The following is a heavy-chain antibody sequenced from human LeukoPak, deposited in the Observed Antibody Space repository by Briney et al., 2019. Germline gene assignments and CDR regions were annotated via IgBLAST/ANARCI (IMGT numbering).Heavy chain of an antibody. CDR2: INHSGST. D-gene: IGHD3-10*01. CDR3: ARGHARGRWFGEISRPHFDY. CDR1: GGSFSGYY. V-gene: IGHV4-34*01. Sequence: SETLSLTCAVYGGSFSGYYWSWIRQPPGKGLEWIGEINHSGSTNYNPSLKSRVTISVDTSKNQFSLKLSSVTAADTAVYYCARGHARGRWFGEISRPHFDYWGQGTLVTVSS. J-gene: IGHJ4*02.